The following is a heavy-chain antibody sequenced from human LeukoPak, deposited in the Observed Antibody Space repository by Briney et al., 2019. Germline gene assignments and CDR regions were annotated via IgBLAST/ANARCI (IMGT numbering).Heavy chain of an antibody. CDR1: GFTFNNYA. J-gene: IGHJ4*02. V-gene: IGHV3-23*01. CDR3: AKLRGITMIVVVINY. Sequence: GGSLRLSCAASGFTFNNYAMSWVRQAPGKGLEWVSAISGSGGSTYYADSVKGRFTISRDNSKNTLYLQMNSLRAEDTAVYYCAKLRGITMIVVVINYWGQGTLVTVSS. CDR2: ISGSGGST. D-gene: IGHD3-22*01.